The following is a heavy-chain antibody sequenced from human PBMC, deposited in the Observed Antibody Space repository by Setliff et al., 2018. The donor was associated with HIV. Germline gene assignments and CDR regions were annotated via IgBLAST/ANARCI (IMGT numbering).Heavy chain of an antibody. D-gene: IGHD4-17*01. CDR3: VVRVYGPIEY. V-gene: IGHV4-4*02. J-gene: IGHJ4*02. CDR2: VNQSGST. CDR1: GDSISTGNW. Sequence: SETLSLTCAVSGDSISTGNWWSWVRQPPGKGLEWIGEVNQSGSTNYNSSLKSRVTLSMDLSKNQFSLKLTSLTAADTAVYYCVVRVYGPIEYWGQGNQVTVSS.